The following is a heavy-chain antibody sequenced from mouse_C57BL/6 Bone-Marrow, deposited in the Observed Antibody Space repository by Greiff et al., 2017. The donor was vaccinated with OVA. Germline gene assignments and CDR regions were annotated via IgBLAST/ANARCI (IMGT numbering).Heavy chain of an antibody. CDR1: GYTFTDYY. J-gene: IGHJ4*01. Sequence: EVQLQQSGPELVKPGASVKISCKASGYTFTDYYMNWVKQSHGKSLEWIGDINPNNGGTSYNQKFKGKATLTVDKSSSTAYMELRSLTSEDSAVYYCARFPPIYDGYYVTAMDYWGQGTSVTVSS. CDR3: ARFPPIYDGYYVTAMDY. CDR2: INPNNGGT. D-gene: IGHD2-3*01. V-gene: IGHV1-26*01.